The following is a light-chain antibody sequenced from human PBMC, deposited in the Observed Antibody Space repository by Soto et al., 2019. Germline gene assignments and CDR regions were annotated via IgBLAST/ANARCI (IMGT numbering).Light chain of an antibody. CDR1: QTVRFNN. J-gene: IGKJ3*01. CDR3: QQYGSFLT. CDR2: GAS. V-gene: IGKV3-20*01. Sequence: EIVLTQSPGTLSFSPGQRATLSCRASQTVRFNNLAWYQQKPGQAPRLLIYGASSRASGIPDRFSGSGSVTDFTLTISRLEPEDFSVYFCQQYGSFLTFGPGTKVEIK.